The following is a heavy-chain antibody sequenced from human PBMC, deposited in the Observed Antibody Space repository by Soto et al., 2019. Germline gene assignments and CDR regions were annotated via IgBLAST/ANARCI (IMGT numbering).Heavy chain of an antibody. J-gene: IGHJ4*02. CDR3: ANPPLLSDY. CDR1: GFTFSSYA. V-gene: IGHV3-23*01. CDR2: ISVSGGST. Sequence: HPGGSLRLACAASGFTFSSYAMIWVRQAPGKGLEWVSAISVSGGSTYYADSVKGRFTISRDNSKNTLYLQMNSLRAEDTAVYYCANPPLLSDYWGQGTLVTVSS. D-gene: IGHD3-10*01.